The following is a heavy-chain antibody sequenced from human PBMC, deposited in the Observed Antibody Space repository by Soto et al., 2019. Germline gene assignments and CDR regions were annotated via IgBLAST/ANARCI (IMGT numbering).Heavy chain of an antibody. CDR1: GLTFNIYD. V-gene: IGHV3-30*03. CDR2: ISYDGNNK. Sequence: VQLVESGGGVVQPGRSLRLSCTASGLTFNIYDIYWVRQAPGKGLEWVSLISYDGNNKYYADSVKGRFTISRDNSKNTLYLQKDSLRAEDTAVYHCAIIHSGSFGFDIWGQGTMVIFSS. D-gene: IGHD1-26*01. J-gene: IGHJ3*02. CDR3: AIIHSGSFGFDI.